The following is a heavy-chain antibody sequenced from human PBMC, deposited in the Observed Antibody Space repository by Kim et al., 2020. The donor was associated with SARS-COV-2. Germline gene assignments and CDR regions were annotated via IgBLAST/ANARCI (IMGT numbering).Heavy chain of an antibody. J-gene: IGHJ4*02. Sequence: GGSLRLSCAASGFTVSSNYMSWVRQAPGKGLEWVSVIYSGGSTYYADSVKGRFTISRDNSKNTLYLQMNSLRAEDTAVYYCARPLAPEQWSLLIWGQGTLVTVSS. CDR1: GFTVSSNY. D-gene: IGHD6-19*01. CDR2: IYSGGST. V-gene: IGHV3-66*04. CDR3: ARPLAPEQWSLLI.